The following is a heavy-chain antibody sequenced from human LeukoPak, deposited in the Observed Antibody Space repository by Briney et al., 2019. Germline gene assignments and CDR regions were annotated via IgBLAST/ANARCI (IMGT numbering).Heavy chain of an antibody. CDR1: GGSISSYY. D-gene: IGHD3-10*01. V-gene: IGHV4-4*07. CDR3: ARDLFYGSGSSDAFDI. J-gene: IGHJ3*02. CDR2: IYTSGST. Sequence: PSETLSLTCTVSGGSISSYYWSWIRQPAGKGLEWIGRIYTSGSTNYNPSLKSRVTMSVDTSKNQFSLKLSSVTAADTAVHYCARDLFYGSGSSDAFDIWGQGTMVTVSS.